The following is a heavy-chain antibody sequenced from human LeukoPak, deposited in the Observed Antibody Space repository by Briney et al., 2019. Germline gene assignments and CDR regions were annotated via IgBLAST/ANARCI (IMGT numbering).Heavy chain of an antibody. J-gene: IGHJ4*02. Sequence: ASVNVSCKASGYTFTSSALNWVRQAPGQGLEWMGWINTNTGNPTYAQGFTGRFVFSLDTSVSTAYLHISSLEAEDTAIYYCATDLKKGDSGCFDYWGQGTLVTVSS. CDR1: GYTFTSSA. CDR3: ATDLKKGDSGCFDY. D-gene: IGHD6-19*01. CDR2: INTNTGNP. V-gene: IGHV7-4-1*02.